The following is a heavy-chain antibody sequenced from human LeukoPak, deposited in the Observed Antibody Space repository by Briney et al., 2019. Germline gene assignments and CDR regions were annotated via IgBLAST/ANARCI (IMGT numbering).Heavy chain of an antibody. Sequence: GGSLRLSCAASGFTFSSYWMSWVRQAPGKGLEWVANIKQDGSEKYYVDSVKGRFTISRDNAKNSLYLQMNSLRAEDTAGYYCVCGSGYRWFDPWGEGTLVTVSS. CDR2: IKQDGSEK. D-gene: IGHD3-22*01. V-gene: IGHV3-7*01. CDR3: VCGSGYRWFDP. J-gene: IGHJ5*02. CDR1: GFTFSSYW.